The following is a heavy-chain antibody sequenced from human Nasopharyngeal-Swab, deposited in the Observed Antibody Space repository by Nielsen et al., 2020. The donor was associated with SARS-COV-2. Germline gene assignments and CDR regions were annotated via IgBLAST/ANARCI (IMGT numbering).Heavy chain of an antibody. CDR1: GFSFSSYS. CDR3: AKVSIDWGGYFDY. D-gene: IGHD3-9*01. V-gene: IGHV3-30*18. CDR2: ISYDGSDK. J-gene: IGHJ4*02. Sequence: GGSLKISCAGSGFSFSSYSMYWVRQAPGKGLEWVAVISYDGSDKYYADSVKGRFTISRDNSKNSLFLQMNSLRTEDTAVYYCAKVSIDWGGYFDYWGQGTLVTVSS.